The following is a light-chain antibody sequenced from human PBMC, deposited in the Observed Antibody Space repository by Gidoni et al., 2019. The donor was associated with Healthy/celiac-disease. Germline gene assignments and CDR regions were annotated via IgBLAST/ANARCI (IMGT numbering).Light chain of an antibody. J-gene: IGLJ2*01. CDR2: GTS. Sequence: QSVLTQPPSVSGAPGQRVTISCTGSSSNIGAGYDVHWYQQLPGTSPKLLIYGTSNRPSGVPDRFSGSKSGTSASLAITGLQAEDEADYYCQSYDSSLSGLWVVFGGGTKLTVL. CDR1: SSNIGAGYD. CDR3: QSYDSSLSGLWVV. V-gene: IGLV1-40*01.